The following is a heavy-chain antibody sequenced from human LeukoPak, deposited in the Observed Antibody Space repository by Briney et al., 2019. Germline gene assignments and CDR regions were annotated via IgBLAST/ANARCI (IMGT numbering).Heavy chain of an antibody. Sequence: ASVKVSCKASGYTFTSYYMHWVRQAPGQGLEWMGIINPSGGSTSYAQKFQGRVTMTRDTSISTAYMELSRLRSDDTAVYYCARDLGSGYSNFYYMDVWGKGTTVTVSS. CDR1: GYTFTSYY. CDR2: INPSGGST. CDR3: ARDLGSGYSNFYYMDV. V-gene: IGHV1-46*01. D-gene: IGHD5-12*01. J-gene: IGHJ6*03.